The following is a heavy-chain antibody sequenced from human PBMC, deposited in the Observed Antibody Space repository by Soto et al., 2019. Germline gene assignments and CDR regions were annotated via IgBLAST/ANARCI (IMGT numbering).Heavy chain of an antibody. CDR1: GFTFSSYS. Sequence: EVQLVESGGGLVKPGGSLRLSCAASGFTFSSYSMNWVRQAPGKGLEWVSSISSSSSYIYYADSVKGRFTISRDNAKNSLYLQMNSLRAEDTAVYYCARRLVATTHFDYWGQGTLVTVSS. D-gene: IGHD5-12*01. J-gene: IGHJ4*02. CDR3: ARRLVATTHFDY. V-gene: IGHV3-21*01. CDR2: ISSSSSYI.